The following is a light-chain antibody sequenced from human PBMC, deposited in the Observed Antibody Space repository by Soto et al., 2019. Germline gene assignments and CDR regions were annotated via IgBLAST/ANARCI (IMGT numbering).Light chain of an antibody. CDR3: QKYNRAPLT. Sequence: IRMTQSPSSFSASTGDRVTITCRASQGISSYLAWSQQKPGKVPKLLIYAASTLQSGVPSRFSGSGSGTDFTLTISSLQPEDVATYYCQKYNRAPLTFGPGTKVDIK. V-gene: IGKV1-27*01. CDR2: AAS. J-gene: IGKJ3*01. CDR1: QGISSY.